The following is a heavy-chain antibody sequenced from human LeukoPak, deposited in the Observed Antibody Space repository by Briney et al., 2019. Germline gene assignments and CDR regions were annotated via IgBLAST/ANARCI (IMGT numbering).Heavy chain of an antibody. J-gene: IGHJ4*02. D-gene: IGHD4-17*01. CDR2: ISYDGSNK. CDR1: GFTFSSYG. V-gene: IGHV3-30*03. Sequence: GGSLRLSCAASGFTFSSYGMHWVRQAPGKGLEWVAVISYDGSNKYYADSVKGRFTISRDNSKNTLYLQMNSLRAEDTAVYYCAGKGDYGDYGGFDYWGQGTLVTVSS. CDR3: AGKGDYGDYGGFDY.